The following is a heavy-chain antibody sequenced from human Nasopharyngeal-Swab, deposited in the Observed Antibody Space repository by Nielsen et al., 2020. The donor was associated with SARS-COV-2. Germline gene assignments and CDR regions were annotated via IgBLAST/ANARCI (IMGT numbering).Heavy chain of an antibody. D-gene: IGHD4-17*01. CDR3: ARGRYYGDYDY. CDR2: INHIGST. V-gene: IGHV4-34*01. Sequence: SETLSLTCAVYGGSFTTYSWSWIRQPPGKGLEWTGEINHIGSTNYNTYNPSLNSRVTISLATSKNQFSLTLTSVTAADTAIYFCARGRYYGDYDYWGQGALVTVSS. CDR1: GGSFTTYS. J-gene: IGHJ4*02.